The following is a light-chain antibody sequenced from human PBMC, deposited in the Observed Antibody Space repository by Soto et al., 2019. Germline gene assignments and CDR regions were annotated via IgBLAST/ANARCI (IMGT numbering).Light chain of an antibody. CDR3: SSYTTTTRL. CDR1: SSDIGSNNY. V-gene: IGLV2-14*01. Sequence: QSALTQPASVSGSRGQSITMSCTGTSSDIGSNNYVSWFQQRPGKAPTLIIYEVSNRPSGVSTHFSGSKSGNTASLTISGLLPEDEAEYYCSSYTTTTRLFGGGTKLTVL. J-gene: IGLJ3*02. CDR2: EVS.